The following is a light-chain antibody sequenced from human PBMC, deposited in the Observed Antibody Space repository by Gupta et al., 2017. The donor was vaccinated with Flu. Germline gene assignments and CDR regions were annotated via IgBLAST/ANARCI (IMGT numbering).Light chain of an antibody. CDR1: QSVATN. V-gene: IGKV3-15*01. CDR3: QQYNIWPALT. J-gene: IGKJ4*01. CDR2: GAS. Sequence: TLSVSPGQRATLSCRASQSVATNLAWYQQKPGQAPRLLIFGASTRATGIPARFSASGSGTEFTLTISSLQSEDFAVYYCQQYNIWPALTFGGGTKVEIK.